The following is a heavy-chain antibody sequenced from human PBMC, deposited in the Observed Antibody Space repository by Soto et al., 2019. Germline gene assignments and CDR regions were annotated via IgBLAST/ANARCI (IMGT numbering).Heavy chain of an antibody. Sequence: QVQLVESGGGVVQPGRSLRLSCAASGFTFSSYGMHWVRQAPGKGLEWVAVIWYDGSNKYYADSVKGRFTISRDNSKNTLYLQMNSLRAEDTAVYFCAISPSREPTDYWGQGTLVTVSS. D-gene: IGHD1-1*01. CDR1: GFTFSSYG. J-gene: IGHJ4*02. V-gene: IGHV3-33*01. CDR3: AISPSREPTDY. CDR2: IWYDGSNK.